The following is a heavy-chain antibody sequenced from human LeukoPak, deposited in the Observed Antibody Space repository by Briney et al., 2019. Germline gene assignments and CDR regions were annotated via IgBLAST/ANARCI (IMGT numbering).Heavy chain of an antibody. J-gene: IGHJ4*02. CDR3: ARERPTVYAESGGFDY. CDR1: GGSISSGGYY. Sequence: SQTLSLTCTVSGGSISSGGYYWSWIRQHPGKGLEWIGYIYYSGSTYYNPSLKSRVTMSVDTSKNQFSLKLSSVTAADTAVYYCARERPTVYAESGGFDYWGQGTLVTVSS. CDR2: IYYSGST. D-gene: IGHD5/OR15-5a*01. V-gene: IGHV4-31*03.